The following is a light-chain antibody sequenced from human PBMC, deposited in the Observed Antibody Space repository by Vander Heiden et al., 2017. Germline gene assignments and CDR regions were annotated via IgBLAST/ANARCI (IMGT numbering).Light chain of an antibody. CDR3: QQYGSSPRT. J-gene: IGKJ1*01. CDR1: QSVSSGD. Sequence: EIVLTQSPGTLSLSPGDRATLSCRASQSVSSGDLAWYQQKPGQAPRLLIYGASSRATGIPDMFSGSGSGTDFTLTISRLEPEDFAVYYCQQYGSSPRTFGQGTKVEI. CDR2: GAS. V-gene: IGKV3-20*01.